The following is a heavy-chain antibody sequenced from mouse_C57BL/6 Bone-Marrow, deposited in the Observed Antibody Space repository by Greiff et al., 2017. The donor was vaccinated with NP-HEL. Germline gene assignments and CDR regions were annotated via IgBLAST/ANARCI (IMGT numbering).Heavy chain of an antibody. D-gene: IGHD2-1*01. CDR3: TPYGNPWFAY. Sequence: EVQLQQSGAELVRPGASVKLSCTASGFNIQDDYMHWVKQRPEQGLEWIGWIDHENGDTEYASKFQGKATITADTSSNTAYLQLSSLTSEDTAVYYCTPYGNPWFAYWGQGTLVTVSA. CDR1: GFNIQDDY. V-gene: IGHV14-4*01. CDR2: IDHENGDT. J-gene: IGHJ3*01.